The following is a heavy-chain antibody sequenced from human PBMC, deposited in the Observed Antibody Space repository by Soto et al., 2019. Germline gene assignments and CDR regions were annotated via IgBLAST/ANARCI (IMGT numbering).Heavy chain of an antibody. J-gene: IGHJ4*02. D-gene: IGHD4-17*01. Sequence: SSETLSLTCTVSGGSISSYYWSWIRQPAGKGLEWIGRIYISGSTNYNPSLESRVTMSVDTSKNHFSLRLSSVTAADTAVYYCASALLDYGDYYFDNWGQGTLVTVSS. CDR2: IYISGST. CDR3: ASALLDYGDYYFDN. CDR1: GGSISSYY. V-gene: IGHV4-4*07.